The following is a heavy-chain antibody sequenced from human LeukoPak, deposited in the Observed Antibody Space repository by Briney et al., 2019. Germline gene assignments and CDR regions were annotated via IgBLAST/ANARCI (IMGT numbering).Heavy chain of an antibody. CDR3: ARVLVANWFDP. V-gene: IGHV3-23*01. D-gene: IGHD2-8*02. J-gene: IGHJ5*02. Sequence: GGSLRLSCAASGFTFSTYAMSWVRQAPGKGLKWVSAISGSGGTTYYADSVKGRFTISRDNAKNSLYLQMNSLRVEDTAVYYCARVLVANWFDPWGQGTLVTVSS. CDR1: GFTFSTYA. CDR2: ISGSGGTT.